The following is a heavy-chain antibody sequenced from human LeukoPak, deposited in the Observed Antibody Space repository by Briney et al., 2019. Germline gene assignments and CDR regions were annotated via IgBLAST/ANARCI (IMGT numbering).Heavy chain of an antibody. CDR1: GYSFTSYW. CDR2: IDPSDSYT. J-gene: IGHJ4*02. V-gene: IGHV5-10-1*01. Sequence: GESLKISCKGSGYSFTSYWISWVRQMPGKGLEWMGRIDPSDSYTNYSPSFQGHVTISADKSISTAYLQWSSLKASDTAMYYCARAGYYGSGSYYIFDYWGQGTLVTVSS. CDR3: ARAGYYGSGSYYIFDY. D-gene: IGHD3-10*01.